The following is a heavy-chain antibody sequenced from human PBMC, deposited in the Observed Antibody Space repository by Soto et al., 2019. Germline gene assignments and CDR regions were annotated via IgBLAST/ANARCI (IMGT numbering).Heavy chain of an antibody. CDR3: AREKGQDIVVVPAAGYYYYGMDV. V-gene: IGHV1-2*02. Sequence: QVQLVQSGAEVKKPGASVKVSCKASGYTFTGYYMHWVRQAPGQGLEWMGWINPNSGGTNYAQKFQGRVTMTRDTSISTAYMELSRLRSDDTAVYYCAREKGQDIVVVPAAGYYYYGMDVWGQGTTVTVSS. CDR2: INPNSGGT. D-gene: IGHD2-2*01. CDR1: GYTFTGYY. J-gene: IGHJ6*02.